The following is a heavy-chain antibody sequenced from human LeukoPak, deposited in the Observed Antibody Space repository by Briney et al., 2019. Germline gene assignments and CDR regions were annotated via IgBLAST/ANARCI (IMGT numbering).Heavy chain of an antibody. V-gene: IGHV4-34*01. J-gene: IGHJ6*03. CDR3: ARGGVVYGVLYYYYYMDV. D-gene: IGHD3-3*01. Sequence: SETLSLTCAVYGGSLSGYYWSWIRQPPGKGLEWIGEINHSGSTNYNPSLKSRVTISVDTSKNQFSLKLSSVTAADTAVYYCARGGVVYGVLYYYYYMDVWGKGTTVTVSS. CDR2: INHSGST. CDR1: GGSLSGYY.